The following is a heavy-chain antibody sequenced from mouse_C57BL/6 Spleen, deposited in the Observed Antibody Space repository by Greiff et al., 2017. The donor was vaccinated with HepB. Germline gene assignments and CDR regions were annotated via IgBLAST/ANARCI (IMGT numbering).Heavy chain of an antibody. CDR1: GYTFTSYW. D-gene: IGHD2-5*01. V-gene: IGHV1-52*01. CDR2: IDPSDSET. Sequence: QVQLQQPGAELVRPGSSVKLSCKASGYTFTSYWMHWVKQRPIQGLEWIGNIDPSDSETHYNQKFKDKATLTVDKSSSTAYMQLSSLTSEDSAVYYCARSVRVGGTEGFAYWGQGTLVTVSA. CDR3: ARSVRVGGTEGFAY. J-gene: IGHJ3*01.